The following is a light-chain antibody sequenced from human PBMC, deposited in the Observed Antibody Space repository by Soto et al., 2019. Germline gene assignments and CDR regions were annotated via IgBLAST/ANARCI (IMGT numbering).Light chain of an antibody. Sequence: EIVLTQSPGTLSLSPGERATLSCRASQSVSSHLAWYQQRPGQAPRLLTYGASSRATGIPDRFSCSGSGTDFTLTISRLEPEDFALYYCQQYGNSPPLTFGGGTKVEIK. J-gene: IGKJ4*01. CDR1: QSVSSH. CDR3: QQYGNSPPLT. V-gene: IGKV3-20*01. CDR2: GAS.